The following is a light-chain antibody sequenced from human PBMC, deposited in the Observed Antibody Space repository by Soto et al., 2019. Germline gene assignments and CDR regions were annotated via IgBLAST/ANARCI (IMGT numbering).Light chain of an antibody. V-gene: IGLV2-14*01. Sequence: QSALTQPASVSGSPGQSITISCTGTSSDVGGYNYVSWYQQHPGKAPKLMIYDVSNRPSGVSNRFSGSNSGNTASLTISGLQAADEADYYCSSYTSSSTVVFGGGTKLTVL. CDR1: SSDVGGYNY. CDR2: DVS. J-gene: IGLJ2*01. CDR3: SSYTSSSTVV.